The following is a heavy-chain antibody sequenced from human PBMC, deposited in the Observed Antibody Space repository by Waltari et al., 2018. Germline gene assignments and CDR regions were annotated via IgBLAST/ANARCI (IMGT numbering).Heavy chain of an antibody. CDR1: GGTFSSYA. J-gene: IGHJ5*02. Sequence: QIQLVQSGAEVKKPGSSVKVSCKASGGTFSSYAISWVRQAPGQGIEWMGGIIPISGTANYAQKFQGRVTITTDESTSTAYMGLSSMRSEDTAVYYCARVNTGWFDPWGQGTLVTVAS. D-gene: IGHD5-18*01. CDR2: IIPISGTA. V-gene: IGHV1-69*05. CDR3: ARVNTGWFDP.